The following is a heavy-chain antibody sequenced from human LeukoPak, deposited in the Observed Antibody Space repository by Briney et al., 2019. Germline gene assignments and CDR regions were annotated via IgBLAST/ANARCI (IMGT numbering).Heavy chain of an antibody. CDR1: GGSISSYY. CDR2: IYTSGST. J-gene: IGHJ6*03. D-gene: IGHD1-1*01. Sequence: SETLSLTCTVSGGSISSYYWSWIRQPPGKGLEWIGYIYTSGSTNYNPSLKSRVTISVDTSKNQFSLKLSSVTAADTAVYYCARLDKDYYYMDVWGKGTTVTVSS. V-gene: IGHV4-4*09. CDR3: ARLDKDYYYMDV.